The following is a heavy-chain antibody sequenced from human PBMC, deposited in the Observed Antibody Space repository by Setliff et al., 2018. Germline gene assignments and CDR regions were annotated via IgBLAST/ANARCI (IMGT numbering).Heavy chain of an antibody. CDR1: GASISSGTYY. J-gene: IGHJ4*02. CDR2: IHYRGTT. CDR3: ARTGTYRYFDY. D-gene: IGHD1-1*01. Sequence: SETLSLTCSVSGASISSGTYYWAWIRQPPGKGLEWIGRIHYRGTTYSNASLASRLTISVDTAKNQFSLKLTSVTAADTAVYYCARTGTYRYFDYWGQGTRVTVSS. V-gene: IGHV4-39*01.